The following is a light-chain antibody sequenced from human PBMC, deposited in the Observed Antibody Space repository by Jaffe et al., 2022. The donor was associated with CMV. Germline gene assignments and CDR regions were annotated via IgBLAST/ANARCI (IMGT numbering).Light chain of an antibody. Sequence: DIQMTQSPSTLSASVRDRVTITCRASQSISSWLAWYQQKPGKAPKLLIYKASSLESGVPSRFSGSGSGTEFTLTISSLQPDDFATYYCQQYNSNSTFGQGTKVEIK. CDR3: QQYNSNST. CDR1: QSISSW. J-gene: IGKJ1*01. CDR2: KAS. V-gene: IGKV1-5*03.